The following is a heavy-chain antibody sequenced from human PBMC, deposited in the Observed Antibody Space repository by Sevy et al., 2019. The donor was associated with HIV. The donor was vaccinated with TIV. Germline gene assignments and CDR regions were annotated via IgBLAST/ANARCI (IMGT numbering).Heavy chain of an antibody. V-gene: IGHV1-18*04. Sequence: ASVKVSCKISGYKVDMYGIAWVRQAPGQGLEWMGWISTYNGNTNYAQNFQGRVTMTTDTSTSVVYMELGGLRPDDTAVYYGARATGMAVAGTGRYFDFWGQGTLVTVSS. D-gene: IGHD6-19*01. CDR3: ARATGMAVAGTGRYFDF. CDR1: GYKVDMYG. J-gene: IGHJ4*01. CDR2: ISTYNGNT.